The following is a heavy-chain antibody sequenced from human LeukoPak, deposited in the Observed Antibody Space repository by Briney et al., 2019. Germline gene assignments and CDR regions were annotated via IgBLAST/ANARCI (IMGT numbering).Heavy chain of an antibody. Sequence: SQTLSLTCTVSGGSVSSGGYYWSWIRQPPGKGLEWIGYIYHSGSTYYNPSLKSRATISVDTSKNQFSLKLSSVTAADTAVYYCVRDHYYDSSGYTFRHWGQGTLVTVSS. V-gene: IGHV4-30-2*01. CDR2: IYHSGST. CDR1: GGSVSSGGYY. J-gene: IGHJ1*01. D-gene: IGHD3-22*01. CDR3: VRDHYYDSSGYTFRH.